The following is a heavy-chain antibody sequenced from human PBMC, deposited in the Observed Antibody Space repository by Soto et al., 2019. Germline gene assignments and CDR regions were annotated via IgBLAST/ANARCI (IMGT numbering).Heavy chain of an antibody. D-gene: IGHD3-22*01. CDR3: AKSPPSAMIVATYFHY. V-gene: IGHV3-23*01. CDR2: INRSGGCI. CDR1: GFSFSSCA. J-gene: IGHJ4*02. Sequence: GGSLRLSCAASGFSFSSCAMSWVRQAPGKGLEWVSGINRSGGCIGYIDSVKGRFIISRDNSKNTLYLEMNSLRAEDTAVYFCAKSPPSAMIVATYFHYWGQGTLVTVSS.